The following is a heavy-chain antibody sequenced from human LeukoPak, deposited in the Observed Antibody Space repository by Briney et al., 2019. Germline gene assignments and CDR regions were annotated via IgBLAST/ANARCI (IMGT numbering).Heavy chain of an antibody. CDR3: AKARRSYDSSGYYRYYYYGMDV. CDR1: GFTFDDYA. J-gene: IGHJ6*02. Sequence: GGSLGLSCAASGFTFDDYAMHWVRQAPGKGLEWVSGISWNSGSIGYADSVKGRFTISRDNAKNSLYLQMNSLRAEDTALYYCAKARRSYDSSGYYRYYYYGMDVWGQGTTVTVSS. D-gene: IGHD3-22*01. CDR2: ISWNSGSI. V-gene: IGHV3-9*01.